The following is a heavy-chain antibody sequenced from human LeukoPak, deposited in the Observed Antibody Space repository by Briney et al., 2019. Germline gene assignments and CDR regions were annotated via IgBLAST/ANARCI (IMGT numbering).Heavy chain of an antibody. Sequence: GGSLRLSCAASGFTFSSYSMNWVRQAPGKGLEWVSSISSSSSYIYYADSVKGRFTISRDNAKNSLYLQMNSLRAEDTAVYYCARDVSLAAAGPYYFDYWGQGTLVTVSS. CDR3: ARDVSLAAAGPYYFDY. V-gene: IGHV3-21*01. CDR2: ISSSSSYI. J-gene: IGHJ4*02. D-gene: IGHD6-13*01. CDR1: GFTFSSYS.